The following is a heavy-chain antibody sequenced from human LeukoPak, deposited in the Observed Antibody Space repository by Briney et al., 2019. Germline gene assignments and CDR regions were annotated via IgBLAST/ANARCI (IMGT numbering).Heavy chain of an antibody. D-gene: IGHD6-19*01. CDR2: VNHSGST. Sequence: PSETLSLTCAVYGGSFSGYYWSWIRQPPGKGLEWIGEVNHSGSTNYNPSLKSRVTISVDTSKNQFSLKLSSVTAADTAVYYCARAWDSSGWYPPKQFDYWGQGTLVTVSS. CDR1: GGSFSGYY. CDR3: ARAWDSSGWYPPKQFDY. V-gene: IGHV4-34*01. J-gene: IGHJ4*02.